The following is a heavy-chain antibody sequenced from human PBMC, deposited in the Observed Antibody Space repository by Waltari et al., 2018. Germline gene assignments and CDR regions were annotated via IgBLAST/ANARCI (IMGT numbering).Heavy chain of an antibody. CDR2: ISGSGGST. CDR3: AKDHYYDSSGYYSLFDY. V-gene: IGHV3-23*01. D-gene: IGHD3-22*01. J-gene: IGHJ4*02. Sequence: EVQLLESGGGLVQPGGSLRLSCAASGFTFSSYAMSWVRQAPGQGLEWVSAISGSGGSTYYADSVKGRFTISRDNSKNTLYLQMNSLRAEDTAVYYCAKDHYYDSSGYYSLFDYWGQGTLVTVSS. CDR1: GFTFSSYA.